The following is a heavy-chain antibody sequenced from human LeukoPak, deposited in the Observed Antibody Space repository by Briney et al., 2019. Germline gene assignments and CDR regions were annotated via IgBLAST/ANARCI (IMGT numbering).Heavy chain of an antibody. CDR2: ISWTGATL. D-gene: IGHD3-16*01. CDR1: GFIFDDYV. J-gene: IGHJ3*02. CDR3: ATAPYMTDDAFDI. Sequence: GGSLRLSCAASGFIFDDYVMHWVRQAPGKGLEWVSGISWTGATLGYADSVKGRFTISRDDAKNSLYLQMNSLRVEDTAWYYCATAPYMTDDAFDIWGQGTMVTVSS. V-gene: IGHV3-9*01.